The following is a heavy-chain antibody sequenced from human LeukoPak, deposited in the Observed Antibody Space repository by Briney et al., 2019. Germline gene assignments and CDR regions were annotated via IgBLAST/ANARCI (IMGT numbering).Heavy chain of an antibody. Sequence: ASVKVSCKASGYTFTSYDINWVRQATGQGLEWMGWMNPNSGNTAYAQKFQGRVTITRNTSISTAYMELSSLRSEDTAIYYCAREDYYDSGSRDYWGQGTLVTVSS. D-gene: IGHD3-22*01. V-gene: IGHV1-8*03. CDR3: AREDYYDSGSRDY. CDR1: GYTFTSYD. CDR2: MNPNSGNT. J-gene: IGHJ4*02.